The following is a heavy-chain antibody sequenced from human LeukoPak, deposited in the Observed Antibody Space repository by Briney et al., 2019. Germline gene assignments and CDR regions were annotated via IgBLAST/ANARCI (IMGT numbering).Heavy chain of an antibody. V-gene: IGHV4-59*05. CDR3: ARPGVGCSSTSCYTGPFDY. Sequence: SETLSLTCTVSGGSISSYYWSWIRQPAGKGLEWIGRIYYSGSTYYNPSLKSRVTISVDTSKNQFSLKLSSVTAADTAVYYCARPGVGCSSTSCYTGPFDYWGQGTLVTVSS. CDR1: GGSISSYY. D-gene: IGHD2-2*02. CDR2: IYYSGST. J-gene: IGHJ4*02.